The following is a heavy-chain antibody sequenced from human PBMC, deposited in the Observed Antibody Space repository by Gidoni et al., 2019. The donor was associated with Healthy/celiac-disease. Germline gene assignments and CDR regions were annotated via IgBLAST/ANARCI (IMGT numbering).Heavy chain of an antibody. CDR1: GGSISSYY. Sequence: QVQLQESGPGLVKPSAPLSLTCTVSGGSISSYYWSWIRQPPGKGLEWIGYIYYSGSTNYNPSLKSRVTISIDTSKNQFSLKLSSVTAADTAVYYCARVAYDSSGYYYGIDYWGQGTLGTVSA. V-gene: IGHV4-59*01. J-gene: IGHJ4*02. CDR2: IYYSGST. D-gene: IGHD3-22*01. CDR3: ARVAYDSSGYYYGIDY.